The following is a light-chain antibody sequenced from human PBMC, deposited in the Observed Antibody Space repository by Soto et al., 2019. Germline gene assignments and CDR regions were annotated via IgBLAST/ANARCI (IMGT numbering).Light chain of an antibody. CDR2: GSS. J-gene: IGKJ2*01. V-gene: IGKV3-20*01. Sequence: EVVLTQSPGTLSLSPGERATLSCRASQSVSNNYLAWYQQKPGQSPKILILGSSDRDTGIPDRFSGSGSGKDFTLTISSMEPEDFAVYYGQQYGGSPPYNCGQGTKLDIK. CDR3: QQYGGSPPYN. CDR1: QSVSNNY.